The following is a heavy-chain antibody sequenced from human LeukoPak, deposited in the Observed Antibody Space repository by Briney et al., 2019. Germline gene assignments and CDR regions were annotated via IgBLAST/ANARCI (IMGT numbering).Heavy chain of an antibody. V-gene: IGHV1-18*01. J-gene: IGHJ4*02. CDR1: GYTLTSYG. Sequence: GASVKVSCKASGYTLTSYGISWVRQAPGQGLEWMGWISAYNGNTNYVQKLQGRVTMTTDTSTSTAYMELRSLRSDDTAVYYCARVPRARFDSSGWGYYFDYWGQGTLVTVSS. CDR2: ISAYNGNT. CDR3: ARVPRARFDSSGWGYYFDY. D-gene: IGHD3-22*01.